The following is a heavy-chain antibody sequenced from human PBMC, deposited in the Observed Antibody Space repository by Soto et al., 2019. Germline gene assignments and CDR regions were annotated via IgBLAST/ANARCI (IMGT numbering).Heavy chain of an antibody. D-gene: IGHD2-15*01. CDR3: ARRGFGGCSGGSCRWSYYFDY. CDR2: INHSGST. V-gene: IGHV4-34*01. CDR1: GGSFSGYY. Sequence: SQTLSLTCAVSGGSFSGYYWSWIRQPPGKGLEWIGEINHSGSTNYNPSLKSRVTISVDTSKNQFSLKLSSVTAADTAVYYCARRGFGGCSGGSCRWSYYFDYWGQGTLVTVSS. J-gene: IGHJ4*02.